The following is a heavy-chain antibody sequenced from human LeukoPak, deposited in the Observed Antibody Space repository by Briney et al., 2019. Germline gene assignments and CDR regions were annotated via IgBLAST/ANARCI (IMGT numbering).Heavy chain of an antibody. CDR3: AKDKYELLLADYFDY. D-gene: IGHD3-22*01. J-gene: IGHJ4*02. CDR1: GFTFSSYA. CDR2: ISGSGGST. Sequence: GGSLRLSCAASGFTFSSYAMSWVRQAPGKGLEWVSAISGSGGSTYYADSVKGRFTISRDNSKNTLYLQMNSLRAEDTAVYYCAKDKYELLLADYFDYWGQGTLVTVSS. V-gene: IGHV3-23*01.